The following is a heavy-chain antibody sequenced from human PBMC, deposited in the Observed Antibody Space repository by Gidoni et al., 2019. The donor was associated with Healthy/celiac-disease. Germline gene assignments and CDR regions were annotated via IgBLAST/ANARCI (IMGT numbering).Heavy chain of an antibody. CDR1: GFPFSIYA. V-gene: IGHV3-23*01. J-gene: IGHJ6*03. CDR2: ISGSGGRT. D-gene: IGHD3-3*01. CDR3: AKEAEDFWRGYHRGYYYYMDV. Sequence: EVQLFESGGGLVPPGVSLRLSCAASGFPFSIYAMSWFRQAPGKGLEGVLAISGSGGRTYYADYVKGRFTIARDNSKNTLYLKMNSLRAEDTAVYYCAKEAEDFWRGYHRGYYYYMDVWGKGTTVTVSS.